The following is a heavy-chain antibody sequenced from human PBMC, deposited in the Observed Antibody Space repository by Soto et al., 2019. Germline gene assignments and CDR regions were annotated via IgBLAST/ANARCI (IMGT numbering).Heavy chain of an antibody. D-gene: IGHD1-1*01. J-gene: IGHJ3*02. Sequence: QVQLVESGGGVVQPGRSLRLSCAASGFTLSSYGMHWLRQAPGKGLEWVAVISYDGSNKYYPDSVKDRFTISRDNSKNTLYLQMNSLRAEDTAVYYCANIPYSWNGADAFDIWGQGTRVTVSS. CDR3: ANIPYSWNGADAFDI. CDR2: ISYDGSNK. V-gene: IGHV3-30*18. CDR1: GFTLSSYG.